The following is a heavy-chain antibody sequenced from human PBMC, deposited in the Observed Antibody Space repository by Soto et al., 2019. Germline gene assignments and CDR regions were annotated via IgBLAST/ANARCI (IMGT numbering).Heavy chain of an antibody. V-gene: IGHV4-34*01. J-gene: IGHJ2*01. Sequence: PETLSLTCAVYGGSFSGYYWSWIRQPPGKGLEWIGEINHSGSTNYNPSLKSRVTISVDTSKNQFSLKLSSVTAADTAVYYCARLRTTVVRRGYFDLWGRGTLVTVSS. CDR2: INHSGST. CDR3: ARLRTTVVRRGYFDL. D-gene: IGHD4-17*01. CDR1: GGSFSGYY.